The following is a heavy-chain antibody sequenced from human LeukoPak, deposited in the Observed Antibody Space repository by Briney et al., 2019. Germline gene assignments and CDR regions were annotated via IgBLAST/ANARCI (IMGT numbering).Heavy chain of an antibody. V-gene: IGHV1-8*01. CDR1: GYTFTSYD. J-gene: IGHJ6*02. CDR3: ASAQILPISFATYYYYGMDV. Sequence: GASVKVSCKASGYTFTSYDINWVRQATGQGLEWMGWMNPNSGNTGYAQKFQGRVTMTRNTSISTAYMELSSLRSEDTAVYYCASAQILPISFATYYYYGMDVWGQGTTVTVSS. CDR2: MNPNSGNT. D-gene: IGHD3-3*02.